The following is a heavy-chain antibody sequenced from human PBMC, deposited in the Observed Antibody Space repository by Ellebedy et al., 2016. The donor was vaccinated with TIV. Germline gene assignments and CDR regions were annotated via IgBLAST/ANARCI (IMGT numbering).Heavy chain of an antibody. J-gene: IGHJ4*02. CDR2: ISPYTGNT. CDR3: ARDMVQGMVARYLWFEY. CDR1: GYTFSTYG. Sequence: ASVKVSCKASGYTFSTYGISWLRQVPGQGPEWMGWISPYTGNTDYAQKFPGRVTMITDTSTSTVYMELRNLRSDDTAVYYCARDMVQGMVARYLWFEYWGQGTLVTVSS. V-gene: IGHV1-18*01. D-gene: IGHD5-12*01.